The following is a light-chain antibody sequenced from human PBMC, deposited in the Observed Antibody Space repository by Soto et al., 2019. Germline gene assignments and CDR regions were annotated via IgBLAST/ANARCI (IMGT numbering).Light chain of an antibody. J-gene: IGKJ1*01. CDR3: QQYGSPFWT. CDR1: QSVSSSH. CDR2: GAS. V-gene: IGKV3-20*01. Sequence: EIVLTQSPGTLSLSPGERATLSCRASQSVSSSHLAWYQQKPGQAPRLLIYGASSRATGIPDRFSGSGSGTDFTLTISRLEPEDFAVYYCQQYGSPFWTFGQGTKVDIK.